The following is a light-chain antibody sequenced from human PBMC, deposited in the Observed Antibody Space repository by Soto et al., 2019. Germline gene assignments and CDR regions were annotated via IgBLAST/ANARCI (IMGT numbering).Light chain of an antibody. CDR2: DAS. CDR1: QSVSSY. CDR3: QQRSNWPIT. V-gene: IGKV3-11*01. J-gene: IGKJ5*01. Sequence: ENFLTQSPATPSLSPGERGTPSCRASQSVSSYLAWYQQKPGQAPRLLIYDASNRATGIPARFSGSGSGTDFTLTISSLEPGDFAVYYCQQRSNWPITFGQGTRLEIK.